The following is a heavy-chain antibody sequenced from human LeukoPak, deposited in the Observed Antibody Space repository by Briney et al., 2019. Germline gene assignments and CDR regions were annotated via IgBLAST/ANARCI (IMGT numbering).Heavy chain of an antibody. Sequence: SETLSLTCTVSGGSISSYYWSWIRQPPGKGLEWIGYIYYSGSTNYNPSLKSRVTISVDTSKNQFSLKLSSVTAADTAVYYCARGKWHYYFDYWGQGTLVTVSS. J-gene: IGHJ4*02. V-gene: IGHV4-59*01. CDR3: ARGKWHYYFDY. CDR2: IYYSGST. D-gene: IGHD5-12*01. CDR1: GGSISSYY.